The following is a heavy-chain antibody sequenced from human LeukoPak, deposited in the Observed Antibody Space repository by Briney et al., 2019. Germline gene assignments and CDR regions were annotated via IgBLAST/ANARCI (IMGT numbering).Heavy chain of an antibody. J-gene: IGHJ6*03. V-gene: IGHV4-59*01. CDR3: ARETSQKGAHYMDV. D-gene: IGHD3-16*01. Sequence: SETLSLTCTVSGGSISSYYWSWIRQPPGKGLEWIGYIYYSGSTNYNPSLKSRVTISVDTSKNQSSLKLSSVTAADTAVYYCARETSQKGAHYMDVWGKGTTVTISS. CDR1: GGSISSYY. CDR2: IYYSGST.